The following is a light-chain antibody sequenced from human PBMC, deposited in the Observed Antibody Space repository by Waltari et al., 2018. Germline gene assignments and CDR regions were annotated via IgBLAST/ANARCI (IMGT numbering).Light chain of an antibody. CDR3: LLFYNGPRV. Sequence: QAVVTQEPSLTVSPGGTVTLTCASSTGPVTRGHYPYWFQQKPGKATRKLIYDTSNTHSFTPARFTRSLFVGKAALTLSGAQPEDEAEYSCLLFYNGPRVFGGGTKLTVL. V-gene: IGLV7-46*01. J-gene: IGLJ3*02. CDR2: DTS. CDR1: TGPVTRGHY.